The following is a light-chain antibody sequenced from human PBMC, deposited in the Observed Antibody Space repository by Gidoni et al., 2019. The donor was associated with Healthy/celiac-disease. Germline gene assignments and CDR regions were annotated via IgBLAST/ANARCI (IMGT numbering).Light chain of an antibody. CDR2: KAS. J-gene: IGKJ1*01. Sequence: DIQMTQSPSTLSASVGDRVTSTCRASQSISSWLAWYQQKPGKAPKLLIYKASSLESGVPSRFSGSGSGTEFTITISSLQPDDFATYYCQQYNSYPWTFGQGTKVEIK. CDR3: QQYNSYPWT. CDR1: QSISSW. V-gene: IGKV1-5*03.